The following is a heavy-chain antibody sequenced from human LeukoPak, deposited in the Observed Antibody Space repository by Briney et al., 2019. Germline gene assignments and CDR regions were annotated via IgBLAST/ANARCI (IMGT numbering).Heavy chain of an antibody. J-gene: IGHJ3*02. CDR3: ARRPDQYYYDSSGYYEDI. Sequence: PSQTLSLTCTVSGGSISSGGYYWSWIRQPPGKGLEWIGYIYHSGSTYYSPSLKSRVTISVDRSKNQFSLKLSSVTAADTAVYYCARRPDQYYYDSSGYYEDIWGQGTMVTVSS. CDR1: GGSISSGGYY. V-gene: IGHV4-30-2*01. CDR2: IYHSGST. D-gene: IGHD3-22*01.